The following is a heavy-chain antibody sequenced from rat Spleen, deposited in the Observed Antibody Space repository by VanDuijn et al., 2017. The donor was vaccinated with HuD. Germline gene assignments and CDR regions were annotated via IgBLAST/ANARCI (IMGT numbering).Heavy chain of an antibody. J-gene: IGHJ4*01. CDR2: ISYDGLVP. CDR3: AKALMDA. CDR1: GFTFSDHY. V-gene: IGHV5-29*01. Sequence: EVQLVESDGGLVQPGRSLKLSCAASGFTFSDHYMAWVRQAPTKGLEWVASISYDGLVPYYRDSVKGRCTISRDNSESTLYLQMDSLRSEDTATYYCAKALMDAWGQGASVTVSS.